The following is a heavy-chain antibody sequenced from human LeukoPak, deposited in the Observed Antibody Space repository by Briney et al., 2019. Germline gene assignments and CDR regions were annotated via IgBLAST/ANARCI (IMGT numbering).Heavy chain of an antibody. CDR3: ARLDIGETDAFDI. J-gene: IGHJ3*02. V-gene: IGHV3-53*01. CDR1: GFTLSSKY. D-gene: IGHD3-9*01. CDR2: IFRSGTT. Sequence: GGSLRISCAASGFTLSSKYMTWVRQAPDRGLEWVSTIFRSGTTYYADSVKGRFIISRDNSKNMVYLQMNSLRVDDAAVYYCARLDIGETDAFDIWGQGTLVTVSS.